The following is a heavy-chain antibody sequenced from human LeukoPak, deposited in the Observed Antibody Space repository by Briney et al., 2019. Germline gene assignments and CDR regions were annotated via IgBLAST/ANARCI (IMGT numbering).Heavy chain of an antibody. CDR3: ARGSTQYRIITMIVVVHDAFDI. CDR2: ISAYNGNT. CDR1: GYTFTSYG. J-gene: IGHJ3*02. D-gene: IGHD3-22*01. Sequence: ASVKVSCKASGYTFTSYGISWVRQAPGQGLEWMGWISAYNGNTNYAQKFQGRVTMTRNTSISTAYMELSSLRSEDTAVYYCARGSTQYRIITMIVVVHDAFDIWGQGTMVTVSS. V-gene: IGHV1-18*01.